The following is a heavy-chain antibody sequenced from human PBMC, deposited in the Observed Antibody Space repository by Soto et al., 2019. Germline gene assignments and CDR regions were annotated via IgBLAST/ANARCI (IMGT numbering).Heavy chain of an antibody. CDR1: GFTFSSYA. Sequence: GGSLRLSCAASGFTFSSYAMSWVRQAPGKGLEWVSAISGSGGSTYYADSVKGRFTISRDNSKNTLYLQMNSLRAEDTAVYYCALGGGDVTGTDLGPFYGMDVWGQGTTVTGS. D-gene: IGHD1-7*01. V-gene: IGHV3-23*01. CDR2: ISGSGGST. CDR3: ALGGGDVTGTDLGPFYGMDV. J-gene: IGHJ6*02.